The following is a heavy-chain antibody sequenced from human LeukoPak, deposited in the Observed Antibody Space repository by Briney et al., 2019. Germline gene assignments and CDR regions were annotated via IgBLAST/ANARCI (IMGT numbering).Heavy chain of an antibody. D-gene: IGHD2-15*01. CDR1: GFTFSSYA. CDR2: ISGSGSST. Sequence: GGSLRLSCAASGFTFSSYAMSWVRQAPGKGLEWVSSISGSGSSTYYADSVKGRFTISRDNSKNTLYLQMNSLRAEDTAVYYCAKDSIVVVVAATHFDYWGQGTLVTVSS. V-gene: IGHV3-23*01. CDR3: AKDSIVVVVAATHFDY. J-gene: IGHJ4*02.